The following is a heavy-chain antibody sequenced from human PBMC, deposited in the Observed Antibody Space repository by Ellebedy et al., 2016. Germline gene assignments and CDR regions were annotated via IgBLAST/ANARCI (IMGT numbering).Heavy chain of an antibody. J-gene: IGHJ4*02. Sequence: GESLKISXAASGFTFSSYAMSWVRQAPGKGLEWVSAISGSGGSTYYADSVKGRFTISRDNSKNTLYLQMNSLRAEDTAVYYCAKDSITIFGVVNFDYWGQGTLVTVSS. CDR1: GFTFSSYA. CDR2: ISGSGGST. D-gene: IGHD3-3*01. CDR3: AKDSITIFGVVNFDY. V-gene: IGHV3-23*01.